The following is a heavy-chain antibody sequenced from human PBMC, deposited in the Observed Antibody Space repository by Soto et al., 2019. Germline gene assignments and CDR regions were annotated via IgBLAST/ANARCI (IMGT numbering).Heavy chain of an antibody. CDR1: VFTFSSYG. CDR3: AKGFYDSSGNHPHWFDP. Sequence: PGGSLRLSCAASVFTFSSYGMSWVRQAPGKGLEWVSAINTNGGSTFYADSVKGRFTISRDNSKNTLYLQMNSLRAEDTAVYYCAKGFYDSSGNHPHWFDPWGQGTLVTVSS. CDR2: INTNGGST. V-gene: IGHV3-23*01. J-gene: IGHJ5*02. D-gene: IGHD3-22*01.